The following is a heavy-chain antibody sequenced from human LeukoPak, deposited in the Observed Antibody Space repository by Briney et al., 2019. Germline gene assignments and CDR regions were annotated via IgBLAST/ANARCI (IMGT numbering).Heavy chain of an antibody. CDR2: IIPIFGTA. CDR1: GGTFSSYA. J-gene: IGHJ5*02. D-gene: IGHD3-3*01. CDR3: ARAGGVVATDKWFDP. Sequence: SVKVSCKASGGTFSSYAISWVRQAPGQGLEWMGGIIPIFGTANYAQKLQGRVTITTDESTSTAYMELSSLRSEDPAVYYGARAGGVVATDKWFDPWGQGTLVTVCS. V-gene: IGHV1-69*05.